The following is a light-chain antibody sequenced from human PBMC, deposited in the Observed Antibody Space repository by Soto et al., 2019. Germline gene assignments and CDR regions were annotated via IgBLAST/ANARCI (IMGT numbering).Light chain of an antibody. V-gene: IGLV4-69*01. CDR2: LNSDGSH. CDR3: QTWGTGVV. J-gene: IGLJ2*01. CDR1: SGHTSYA. Sequence: QPVLTQSPSASASLGASVKLTCTLSSGHTSYAIAWHQQQPEKRPRYLMKLNSDGSHSKGDGIPDRFSGSSSGAERYLTISSRQSEDEADYYCQTWGTGVVFGGGTKVTVL.